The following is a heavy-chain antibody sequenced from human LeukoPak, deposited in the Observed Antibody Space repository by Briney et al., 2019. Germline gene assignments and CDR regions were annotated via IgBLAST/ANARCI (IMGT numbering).Heavy chain of an antibody. CDR2: IIPILGIA. CDR1: GYTFIAYG. V-gene: IGHV1-69*04. J-gene: IGHJ6*03. D-gene: IGHD2-2*02. CDR3: AKDYSASCYNFGVDCYYYYMDV. Sequence: SVKVSCKASGYTFIAYGISWVRQAPGQGLEWMGRIIPILGIANYAQKFQGRVTITADKSTSTAYMELSSLRAEDTAVYYCAKDYSASCYNFGVDCYYYYMDVWGKGTTVTVSS.